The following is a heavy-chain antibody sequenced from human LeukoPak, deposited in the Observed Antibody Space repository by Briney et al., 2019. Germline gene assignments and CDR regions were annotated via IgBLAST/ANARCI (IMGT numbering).Heavy chain of an antibody. CDR3: ARAARGRGTVTKDY. V-gene: IGHV1-46*01. Sequence: ASVKVSCKASGYTFTSYYMHWVRQAPGQGLEWMGIINPSGGSTSYAQKLQGRVTMTTDTSTSTAYMELRSLRSDDTAVYYCARAARGRGTVTKDYWGQGTLVTVSS. J-gene: IGHJ4*02. CDR1: GYTFTSYY. CDR2: INPSGGST. D-gene: IGHD4-17*01.